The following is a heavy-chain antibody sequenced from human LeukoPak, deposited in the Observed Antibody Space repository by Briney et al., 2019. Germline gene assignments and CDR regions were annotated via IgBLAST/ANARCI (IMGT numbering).Heavy chain of an antibody. J-gene: IGHJ3*01. CDR2: ISGSGGST. CDR1: GFTFSSYA. V-gene: IGHV3-23*01. CDR3: ARDGGVYCSSTTCYPRSFDV. D-gene: IGHD2-2*01. Sequence: GGSLRLSCAASGFTFSSYAMSWVRQAPGKGLEWVSAISGSGGSTYYADSVQGRFAISRDNAKNSLYLQMSSLRAEDTANYYCARDGGVYCSSTTCYPRSFDVWGQGSLVTVSS.